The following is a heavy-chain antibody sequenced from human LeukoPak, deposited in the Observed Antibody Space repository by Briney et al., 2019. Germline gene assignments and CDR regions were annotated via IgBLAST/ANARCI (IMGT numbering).Heavy chain of an antibody. Sequence: ASVKVSCKASGYTFTSYGISWVRQAPGQGLEWMGWISAYNGNTNYAQKLQGRVTMTTDTSTSTAYMELRSLRSDDTAVYYCARVLKGYRGYEYYFDYWGQGTLVTVSS. CDR2: ISAYNGNT. CDR1: GYTFTSYG. V-gene: IGHV1-18*01. D-gene: IGHD5-12*01. J-gene: IGHJ4*02. CDR3: ARVLKGYRGYEYYFDY.